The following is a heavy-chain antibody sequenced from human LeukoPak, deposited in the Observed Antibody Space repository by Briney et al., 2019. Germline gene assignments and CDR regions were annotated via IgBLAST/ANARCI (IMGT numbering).Heavy chain of an antibody. D-gene: IGHD1-26*01. V-gene: IGHV4-4*07. CDR1: GDSISSYY. Sequence: ETLSLTCTVSGDSISSYYWSWIRQPAGKGLEWIGRISTSGGTNYNPSLTSRVTISVDKSKNHFSPKVNSVTAADTAVYYRARAPIGSHADYWGQGILVTVSS. CDR3: ARAPIGSHADY. CDR2: ISTSGGT. J-gene: IGHJ4*02.